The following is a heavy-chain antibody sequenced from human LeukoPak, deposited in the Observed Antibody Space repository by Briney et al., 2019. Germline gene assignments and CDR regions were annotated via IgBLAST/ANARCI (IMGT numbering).Heavy chain of an antibody. J-gene: IGHJ5*02. CDR2: IKYSGNDT. CDR3: AKSFREMPTPPYPLGP. V-gene: IGHV3-23*01. CDR1: GFTFSTYS. D-gene: IGHD5-24*01. Sequence: PGASLRLSCAASGFTFSTYSMSWVRQAPGKGLEWVSSIKYSGNDTYYADSVKGRFTISRDNSKSTVYLQMNSLRAEDTALYYCAKSFREMPTPPYPLGPWGQGTLVTVSS.